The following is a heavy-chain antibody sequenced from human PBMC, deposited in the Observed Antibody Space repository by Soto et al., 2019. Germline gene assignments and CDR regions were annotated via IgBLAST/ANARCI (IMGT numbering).Heavy chain of an antibody. CDR1: GYTFTGYY. CDR2: INPNSGGT. CDR3: ARDLDVYYDYVWGSYRYTVYYGMDV. J-gene: IGHJ6*02. D-gene: IGHD3-16*02. V-gene: IGHV1-2*04. Sequence: ASVKVSCKASGYTFTGYYMHWVRQAPGQGLEWMGWINPNSGGTNYAQKFQGWVTMTRDTSISTAYMELSRLRSDDTAVYYCARDLDVYYDYVWGSYRYTVYYGMDVWGQGTTVTVS.